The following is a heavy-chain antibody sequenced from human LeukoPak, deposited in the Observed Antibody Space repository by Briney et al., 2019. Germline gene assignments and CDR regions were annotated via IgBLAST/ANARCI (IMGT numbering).Heavy chain of an antibody. D-gene: IGHD3-9*01. J-gene: IGHJ4*02. CDR2: IIPIFGTA. V-gene: IGHV1-69*13. Sequence: GASVKVSCKASGGTFSSYAISWVRQAPGQGLEWMGGIIPIFGTANYAQKFQGRVTITADESTSTAYMELSSLRSEDTAVYYCAKVDRRRYFDWSAQDHWGQGTLVTVSS. CDR3: AKVDRRRYFDWSAQDH. CDR1: GGTFSSYA.